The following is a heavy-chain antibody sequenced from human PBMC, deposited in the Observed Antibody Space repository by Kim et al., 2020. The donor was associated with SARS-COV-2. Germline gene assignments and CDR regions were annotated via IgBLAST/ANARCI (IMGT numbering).Heavy chain of an antibody. V-gene: IGHV3-9*01. D-gene: IGHD3-10*01. CDR2: ISWNSGSI. Sequence: GGSLRLSCAASGFTFDDYAMHWVRQAPGKGLEWVSGISWNSGSIGYADSVKGRFTISRDNAKNSLYLQMNSLRAEDTALYYCAKDRYYGSGSTYYYGMDVWGQGTTVTVSS. CDR1: GFTFDDYA. CDR3: AKDRYYGSGSTYYYGMDV. J-gene: IGHJ6*02.